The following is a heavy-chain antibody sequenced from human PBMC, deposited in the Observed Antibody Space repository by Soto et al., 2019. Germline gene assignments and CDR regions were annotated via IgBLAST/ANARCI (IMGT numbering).Heavy chain of an antibody. Sequence: PSETLSLTCTVSGGSISSGYYYWSWIRQPPGKGLEWIGYIYYSGSTYYNPSLKSRVTISVDTSKNQFSLKLSSVTAADTAVYYCARNYYDNPGYFDYWGQGTLVTVSS. J-gene: IGHJ4*02. CDR3: ARNYYDNPGYFDY. CDR1: GGSISSGYYY. D-gene: IGHD3-22*01. V-gene: IGHV4-30-4*01. CDR2: IYYSGST.